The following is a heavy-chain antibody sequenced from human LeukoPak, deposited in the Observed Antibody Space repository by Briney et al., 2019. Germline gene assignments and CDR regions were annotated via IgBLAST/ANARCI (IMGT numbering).Heavy chain of an antibody. CDR3: AREGSSSDSWFDP. D-gene: IGHD6-19*01. V-gene: IGHV4-61*02. J-gene: IGHJ5*02. CDR1: GGSISSGSYY. Sequence: PSETLSLTCTVSGGSISSGSYYWSWIRQPAGKGLEWIGRIYTSGSTNYNPSLKSRVTISVDTSKNQFSLKLSSVTAADTAVYYCAREGSSSDSWFDPWGQGTLVTVSS. CDR2: IYTSGST.